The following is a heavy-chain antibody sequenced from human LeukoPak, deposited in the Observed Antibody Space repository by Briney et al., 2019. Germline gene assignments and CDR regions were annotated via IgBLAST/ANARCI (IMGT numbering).Heavy chain of an antibody. J-gene: IGHJ4*02. V-gene: IGHV3-23*01. CDR2: ISGSGGTT. CDR3: RKVTILRWWGGGRVDY. Sequence: GGSLRLSCAASGFTFRTYAMSWVRQAPGKGLEWVSAISGSGGTTYYADSVKGRFTISRDNSKNMLYLQMNSLRAEDTAVYYCRKVTILRWWGGGRVDYWGQGTLVTVSS. D-gene: IGHD2-15*01. CDR1: GFTFRTYA.